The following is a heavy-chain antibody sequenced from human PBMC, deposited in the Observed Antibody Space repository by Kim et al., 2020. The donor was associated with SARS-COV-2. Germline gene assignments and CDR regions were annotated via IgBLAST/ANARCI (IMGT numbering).Heavy chain of an antibody. Sequence: GGSLRLSCAASEFTFSDYAMSWVRQAPGKGLEWVSSISGIGVSTYYADSVKGRFTISRDNSKNTLYLQMNSLGAEDTAAYYCAKAGGGPRGYFDYGGQGTLFTVSS. CDR2: ISGIGVST. J-gene: IGHJ4*02. CDR1: EFTFSDYA. CDR3: AKAGGGPRGYFDY. V-gene: IGHV3-23*01. D-gene: IGHD2-15*01.